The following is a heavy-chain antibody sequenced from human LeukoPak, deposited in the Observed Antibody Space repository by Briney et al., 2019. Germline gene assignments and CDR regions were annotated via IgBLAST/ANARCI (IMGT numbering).Heavy chain of an antibody. V-gene: IGHV3-53*01. CDR1: GFTVSSNY. J-gene: IGHJ4*02. CDR2: IYSGGST. Sequence: GGSLRLSCAASGFTVSSNYMSWVRQASGKGLEWVSVIYSGGSTYYADSVKGRFTISRDNSKNTLYLQMNSLRAEDTAVYYCASHVDTAMMFDYWGQGTLVTVSS. CDR3: ASHVDTAMMFDY. D-gene: IGHD5-18*01.